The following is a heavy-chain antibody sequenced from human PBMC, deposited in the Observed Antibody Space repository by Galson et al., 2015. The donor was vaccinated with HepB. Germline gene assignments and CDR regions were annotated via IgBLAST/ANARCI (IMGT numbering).Heavy chain of an antibody. CDR3: ARNFQRIAVAGPDPYYYYGMDV. Sequence: SVKVSCKASGYTFTSYGISWVRQAPGQGLEWMGWISAYNGNTNYAQKLQGRVTMTTDTSTSTAYMELRSLRSDDTAVYYCARNFQRIAVAGPDPYYYYGMDVWGQGTTVTVSS. J-gene: IGHJ6*02. V-gene: IGHV1-18*04. D-gene: IGHD6-19*01. CDR2: ISAYNGNT. CDR1: GYTFTSYG.